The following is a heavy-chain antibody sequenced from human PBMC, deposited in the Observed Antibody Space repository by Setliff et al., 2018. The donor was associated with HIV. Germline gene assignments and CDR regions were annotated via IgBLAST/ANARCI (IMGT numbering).Heavy chain of an antibody. J-gene: IGHJ4*02. V-gene: IGHV1-69*13. CDR1: GGTFSSYT. Sequence: GASVKVSCKSSGGTFSSYTISWVRQAPGQGLEWMGGIIPILATTNYAQKFQGRVSITADASTNTAYMELSSLRSEDTAVYYCARDNYYDSSGAIAYWGQGTLVTVS. CDR2: IIPILATT. CDR3: ARDNYYDSSGAIAY. D-gene: IGHD3-22*01.